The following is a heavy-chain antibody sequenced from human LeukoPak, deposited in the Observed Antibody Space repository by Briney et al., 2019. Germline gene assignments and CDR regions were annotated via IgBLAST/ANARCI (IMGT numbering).Heavy chain of an antibody. CDR3: ARGSSSNLYYFDY. CDR2: INPTGGGT. V-gene: IGHV1-46*01. Sequence: ASVKVSCKASGYTFTSYYIHWVRQAPGQGLEWMGIINPTGGGTTYAQKFQGRVTMTRDTSTSTVYMELSTLRSEDTAVYYCARGSSSNLYYFDYWGQGTLVNVSS. D-gene: IGHD6-13*01. CDR1: GYTFTSYY. J-gene: IGHJ4*02.